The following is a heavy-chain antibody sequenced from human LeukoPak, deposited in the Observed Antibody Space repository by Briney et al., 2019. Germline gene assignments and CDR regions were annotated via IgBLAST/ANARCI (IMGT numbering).Heavy chain of an antibody. CDR3: ARGTGTFDY. CDR2: TYYRSKWYN. J-gene: IGHJ4*02. V-gene: IGHV6-1*01. D-gene: IGHD1-7*01. CDR1: GDSISSNSAA. Sequence: SQTLSLTCAISGDSISSNSAAWNWLRQSPSRGLEWLGRTYYRSKWYNDYAVSLASRITVTPDTSKNQFSLQLDSVTPADTAVYCCARGTGTFDYWGQGTLVTVSS.